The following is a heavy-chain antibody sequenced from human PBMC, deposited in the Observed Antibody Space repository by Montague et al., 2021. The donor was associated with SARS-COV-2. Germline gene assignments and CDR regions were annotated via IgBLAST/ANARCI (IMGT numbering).Heavy chain of an antibody. J-gene: IGHJ3*02. CDR2: IYYSGST. Sequence: SETLSLTCAVYGGSISSSSYYWGWIRQPPGKGLEWIGSIYYSGSTYYNPTLKSRVTIYADTSKNQFSLKLSSVTAADTAVYYCARFPTSYYHVSKAGPATPDAFDIWGQGTMVTVSS. V-gene: IGHV4-39*01. D-gene: IGHD3-22*01. CDR3: ARFPTSYYHVSKAGPATPDAFDI. CDR1: GGSISSSSYY.